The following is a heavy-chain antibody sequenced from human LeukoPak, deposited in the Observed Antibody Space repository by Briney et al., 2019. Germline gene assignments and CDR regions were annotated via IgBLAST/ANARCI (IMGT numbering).Heavy chain of an antibody. V-gene: IGHV3-15*01. Sequence: ARIGTGRWTPGKGEGWDRRIKSKTEGGTTDYAAPVKARFTISSDDSKNTLCRQRNSLKTGHTAMYYCTAQTYTVPDSFDCWGQGTLVTASS. D-gene: IGHD4-17*01. CDR2: IKSKTEGGTT. CDR1: AR. CDR3: TAQTYTVPDSFDC. J-gene: IGHJ4*02.